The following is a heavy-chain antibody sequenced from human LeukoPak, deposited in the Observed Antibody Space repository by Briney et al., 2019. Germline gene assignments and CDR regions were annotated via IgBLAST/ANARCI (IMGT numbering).Heavy chain of an antibody. J-gene: IGHJ4*02. CDR1: GFTFSSYS. V-gene: IGHV3-48*02. CDR2: ITASGTAM. CDR3: ASSGSYRFDY. D-gene: IGHD1-26*01. Sequence: GGSLRLSCAASGFTFSSYSMNWVRQAPGKGLEWVSHITASGTAMFFADSVKGRFTISRDDAKNSLYLQMNSLRDEDTAVYYCASSGSYRFDYWGQGTLVTVSS.